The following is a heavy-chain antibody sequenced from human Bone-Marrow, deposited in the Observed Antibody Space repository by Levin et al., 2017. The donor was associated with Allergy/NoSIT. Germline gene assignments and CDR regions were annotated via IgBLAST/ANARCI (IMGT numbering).Heavy chain of an antibody. V-gene: IGHV1-18*01. CDR1: GYTFTSYG. J-gene: IGHJ4*02. D-gene: IGHD3-10*01. Sequence: GESLKISCKASGYTFTSYGISWVRQAPGQGLEWMGWISAYNGNTNYAQKLQGRVTMTTDTSTSTAYMELRSLRSDDTAVYYCARDISPFRWLWFGEADYWGQGTLVTVSS. CDR2: ISAYNGNT. CDR3: ARDISPFRWLWFGEADY.